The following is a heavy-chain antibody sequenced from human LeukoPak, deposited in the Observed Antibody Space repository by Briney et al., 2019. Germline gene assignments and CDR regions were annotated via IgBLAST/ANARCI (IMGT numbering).Heavy chain of an antibody. CDR1: GYSISSGYY. CDR3: ARVYDY. CDR2: IYHSEST. V-gene: IGHV4-38-2*02. Sequence: SETLSLTCTVSGYSISSGYYWGWIRQPPGKGLEWIGSIYHSESTYYNPSLKSRVTISVDTSKNQFSLKLSSVTAADTAVYYCARVYDYWGQGTLVTVSS. J-gene: IGHJ4*02.